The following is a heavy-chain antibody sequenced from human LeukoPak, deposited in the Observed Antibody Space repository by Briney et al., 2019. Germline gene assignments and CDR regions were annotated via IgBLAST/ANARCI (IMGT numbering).Heavy chain of an antibody. Sequence: ASVKVSCKASGYSFTSYGISWVRQAPGQGLEWMGWISAYNGNTNYAQKLQGRVTMTTDISTSTAYMELRSLRSDDTAVYYCARSAVAGTMGAEYFQHWGQGTLVTVSS. CDR3: ARSAVAGTMGAEYFQH. V-gene: IGHV1-18*01. CDR2: ISAYNGNT. D-gene: IGHD6-19*01. CDR1: GYSFTSYG. J-gene: IGHJ1*01.